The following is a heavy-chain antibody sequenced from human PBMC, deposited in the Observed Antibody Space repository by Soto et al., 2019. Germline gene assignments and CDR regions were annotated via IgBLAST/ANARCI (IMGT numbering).Heavy chain of an antibody. Sequence: PGGSLRLSCAASGFDFTNAWMNWVRQAPGKGLEWVGRTRNKANSYTTGYAAFVKGRFTISRDDSKNLIYLQMNSLKTEDTAVFYCAREGSSSGPDYEYWGQGTLVTVSS. CDR1: GFDFTNAW. V-gene: IGHV3-72*01. J-gene: IGHJ4*02. D-gene: IGHD3-22*01. CDR3: AREGSSSGPDYEY. CDR2: TRNKANSYTT.